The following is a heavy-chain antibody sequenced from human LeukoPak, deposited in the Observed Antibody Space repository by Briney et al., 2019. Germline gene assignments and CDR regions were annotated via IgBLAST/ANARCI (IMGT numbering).Heavy chain of an antibody. CDR1: GYTFDDYG. V-gene: IGHV3-20*04. CDR3: VRLGRDGYTYGAAY. Sequence: GGSLRLSCAGSGYTFDDYGMRWVRQAPGKGLEWVAGINWNGGSTGYAASVKGRCTISRDNAKNALYLEMNSLGAEDTAFYYCVRLGRDGYTYGAAYWGQGTLVTVSS. CDR2: INWNGGST. D-gene: IGHD5-24*01. J-gene: IGHJ1*01.